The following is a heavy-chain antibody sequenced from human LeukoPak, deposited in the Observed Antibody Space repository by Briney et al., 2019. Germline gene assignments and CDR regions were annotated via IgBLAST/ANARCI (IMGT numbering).Heavy chain of an antibody. V-gene: IGHV3-48*03. CDR2: ISSSGSTI. D-gene: IGHD6-19*01. Sequence: PGGSLRLSCAGSGFTFSSYEMNWVRQAPGKGLEWVSYISSSGSTISYADSAKGRFTISRDNAKNSLSLQMNSLRAEGTAIYYCARVGYSSGWTTDAFDIWGQGTMVTVSS. CDR1: GFTFSSYE. CDR3: ARVGYSSGWTTDAFDI. J-gene: IGHJ3*02.